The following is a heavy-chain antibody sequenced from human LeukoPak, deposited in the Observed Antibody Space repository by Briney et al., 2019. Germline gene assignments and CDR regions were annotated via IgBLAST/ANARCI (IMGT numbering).Heavy chain of an antibody. D-gene: IGHD5-18*01. CDR3: AREKRGYSYGTRGYYMDV. J-gene: IGHJ6*03. CDR1: GGSFSGYY. Sequence: SETLSLTCAVYGGSFSGYYWSWIRQPPGKGLEWIGEINHSGSTNYNPSLKSRVTISVDTSKNQFSLKLSSVTAADTAVYYCAREKRGYSYGTRGYYMDVWGKGTTVTVSS. CDR2: INHSGST. V-gene: IGHV4-34*01.